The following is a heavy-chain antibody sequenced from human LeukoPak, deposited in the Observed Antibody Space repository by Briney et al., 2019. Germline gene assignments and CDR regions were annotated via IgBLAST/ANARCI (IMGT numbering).Heavy chain of an antibody. J-gene: IGHJ5*02. V-gene: IGHV3-7*01. CDR2: IKQDGSEK. D-gene: IGHD6-25*01. CDR1: GFTFSSYW. Sequence: PGGSLRLTCAASGFTFSSYWMSWVRQAPGKGLEWVANIKQDGSEKYNVDSVKGRFTISRDNAKNSLYLQMNSLRAEDTAVYYCARGRLEYNWFDPWGQGTLVTVSS. CDR3: ARGRLEYNWFDP.